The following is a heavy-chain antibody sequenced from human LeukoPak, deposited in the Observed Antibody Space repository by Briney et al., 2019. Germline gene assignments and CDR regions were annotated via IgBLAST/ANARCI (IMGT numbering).Heavy chain of an antibody. CDR2: INGDGLTA. CDR1: GFTFRDYS. J-gene: IGHJ4*02. Sequence: PGGSLRLSCAASGFTFRDYSMHWVRQTPGKGLEWVSLINGDGLTAHYGDPVRGRFTISRNNSKNSLYLQMNGLRTEDTAFYYCAKGLHGVSFSFDYWGRGTLVTVSS. CDR3: AKGLHGVSFSFDY. V-gene: IGHV3-43*02. D-gene: IGHD5-24*01.